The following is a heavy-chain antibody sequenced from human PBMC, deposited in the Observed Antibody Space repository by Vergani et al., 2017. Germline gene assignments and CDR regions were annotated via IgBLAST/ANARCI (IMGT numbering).Heavy chain of an antibody. D-gene: IGHD3-9*01. CDR1: GFSLSTSGMR. CDR2: IYSTGST. Sequence: KESGPALVKPTQTLTLTCTFSGFSLSTSGMRVSWIRQSPGKGLEWIGYIYSTGSTNYNPSLNSRVTMSVDTSKNQFSLKLRSVTAADTAVYFCARVMYRDEASTGYRLEGMDIWGQGTTVTISS. CDR3: ARVMYRDEASTGYRLEGMDI. J-gene: IGHJ6*02. V-gene: IGHV4-61*08.